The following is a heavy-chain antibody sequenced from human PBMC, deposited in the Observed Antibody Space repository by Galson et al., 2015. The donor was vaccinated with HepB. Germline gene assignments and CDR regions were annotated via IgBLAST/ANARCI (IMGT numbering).Heavy chain of an antibody. Sequence: CAISGDSVSSNSAAWNWIRQSPSRGLEWLGRTYYRSKWYNDYAVSVKSRITINPDTSKNQFSLQLNSVTPEDTAVYYCARDQLRYFDWLLWESYAFDIWGQGTMVTVSS. CDR3: ARDQLRYFDWLLWESYAFDI. V-gene: IGHV6-1*01. J-gene: IGHJ3*02. D-gene: IGHD3-9*01. CDR1: GDSVSSNSAA. CDR2: TYYRSKWYN.